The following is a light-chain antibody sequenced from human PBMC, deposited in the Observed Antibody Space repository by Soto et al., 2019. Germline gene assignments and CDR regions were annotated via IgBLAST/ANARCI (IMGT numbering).Light chain of an antibody. V-gene: IGKV1-39*01. CDR1: QSISRY. CDR3: QQSFSTPYT. J-gene: IGKJ2*01. Sequence: DIQMTQSPSSLSASVGDSVTITCRASQSISRYLNWYQHKPGKAPNLLIYAASSLQSGVPSRFSGSGSGTHFTLTISSLQPEDFATYYCQQSFSTPYTFGQGTKLQIK. CDR2: AAS.